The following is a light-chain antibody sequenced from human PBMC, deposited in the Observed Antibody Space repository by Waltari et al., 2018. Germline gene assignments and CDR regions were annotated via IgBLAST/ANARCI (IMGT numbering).Light chain of an antibody. V-gene: IGKV1D-13*01. J-gene: IGKJ3*01. CDR3: QQFINDPLT. Sequence: AIQLTQSPSSLSASVGHRVTITCRASKDIVSALAWYQQKQGRAPKRLVSDASTLETGVPSRFSGSGSGTDFTLSISSLQPEDFATYYCQQFINDPLTFGPGTTVDVK. CDR1: KDIVSA. CDR2: DAS.